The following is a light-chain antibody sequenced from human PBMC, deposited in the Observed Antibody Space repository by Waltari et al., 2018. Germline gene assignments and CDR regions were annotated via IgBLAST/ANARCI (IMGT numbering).Light chain of an antibody. CDR2: AAS. Sequence: DIQLTQSPSFLSASVGDRVTITCRASQGISSYLAWYQQKPGKAPKLLIYAASTLQSGVPSRFSGSGSGTEFTLTSSSRQPEDFATYYGQQLNSYRTFGQGTKVEIK. J-gene: IGKJ1*01. V-gene: IGKV1-9*01. CDR3: QQLNSYRT. CDR1: QGISSY.